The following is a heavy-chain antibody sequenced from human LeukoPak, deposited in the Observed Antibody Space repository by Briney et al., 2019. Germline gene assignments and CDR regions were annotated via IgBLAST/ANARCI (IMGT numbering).Heavy chain of an antibody. Sequence: SQTLSLTRAISGDSVSNTNAAWNWIRQSPSRGLEWLGRTYYRSKWYDDSALSVKSRITITPDTSKNQVSLQLNSVTPEDTAIYYCTRGGRGETVALFETWGQGTLVTVSS. CDR2: TYYRSKWYD. V-gene: IGHV6-1*01. CDR1: GDSVSNTNAA. CDR3: TRGGRGETVALFET. D-gene: IGHD6-19*01. J-gene: IGHJ5*02.